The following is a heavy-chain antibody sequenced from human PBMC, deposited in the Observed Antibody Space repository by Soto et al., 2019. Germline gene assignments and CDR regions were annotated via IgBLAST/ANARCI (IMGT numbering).Heavy chain of an antibody. CDR3: ASGDLNEQWLAPCDY. Sequence: QVQLVQSGAEVKKPGASVKVSCKASGYTFTSYGISWVRQAPGQGLEWMGWISAYNGNTNYAQKLQGRVTMTTDTSTSTAYMELRSLRSDETAVYYCASGDLNEQWLAPCDYWGQGTLVTVSS. CDR1: GYTFTSYG. CDR2: ISAYNGNT. D-gene: IGHD6-19*01. V-gene: IGHV1-18*01. J-gene: IGHJ4*02.